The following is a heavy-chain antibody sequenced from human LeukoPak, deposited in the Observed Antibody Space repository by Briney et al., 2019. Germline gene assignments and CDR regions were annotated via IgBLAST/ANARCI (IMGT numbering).Heavy chain of an antibody. CDR1: GGSISSSSYY. J-gene: IGHJ6*02. Sequence: SETLSLTCTVSGGSISSSSYYWGWIRQPPGKGLEWIGSIDYSGSTYYNPSLKSRVTISVDTSKNQFSLKLSSVTAADTAVYYCARDMSYCGSGSYWAAARPYYYYGMDVWGQGTTVTVSS. CDR2: IDYSGST. CDR3: ARDMSYCGSGSYWAAARPYYYYGMDV. D-gene: IGHD3-10*01. V-gene: IGHV4-39*07.